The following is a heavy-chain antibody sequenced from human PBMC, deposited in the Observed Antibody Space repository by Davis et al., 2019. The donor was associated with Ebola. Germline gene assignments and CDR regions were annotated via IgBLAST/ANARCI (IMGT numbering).Heavy chain of an antibody. CDR1: GYSFTSYW. V-gene: IGHV5-51*01. CDR3: ARSLYSSSSTYFQH. J-gene: IGHJ1*01. Sequence: TVSCKGSGYSFTSYWIGWVRQMPGKGLEWLGIIYPGYSDPRYSPSVQGQVTIPADKSISTAYLQWSSLKASDTAMYYCARSLYSSSSTYFQHWGQGTLVTVSS. CDR2: IYPGYSDP. D-gene: IGHD6-6*01.